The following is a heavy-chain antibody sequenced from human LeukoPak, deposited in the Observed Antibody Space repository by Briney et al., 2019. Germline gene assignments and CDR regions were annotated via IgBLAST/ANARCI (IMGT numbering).Heavy chain of an antibody. J-gene: IGHJ4*02. D-gene: IGHD2-15*01. CDR2: ISSSSSTI. V-gene: IGHV3-48*02. CDR1: GFTFSSYS. Sequence: GGSLRLSCAASGFTFSSYSMNWVRQAPGKGLEWVSYISSSSSTIYYADSVKGRFTISRDNAKNSLYLQMNSLRDEDTAVYYCARDRGHCSGGSCYSDYYFDYWGQGTLVTVSS. CDR3: ARDRGHCSGGSCYSDYYFDY.